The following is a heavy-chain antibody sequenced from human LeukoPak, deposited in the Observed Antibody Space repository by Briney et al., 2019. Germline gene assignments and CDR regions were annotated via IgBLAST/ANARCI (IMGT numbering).Heavy chain of an antibody. J-gene: IGHJ2*01. V-gene: IGHV4-38-2*02. CDR2: GYHSGST. Sequence: SETLSLTCAVSGYSISSGYYWGWIRQPPGKGLEWIGSGYHSGSTYYNPSLKSRVTISVDTSKNQFSLKLSSVTAADTAVYYCARDLSTRDWYFDLWGRGTLVTVSS. CDR3: ARDLSTRDWYFDL. CDR1: GYSISSGYY. D-gene: IGHD2-2*01.